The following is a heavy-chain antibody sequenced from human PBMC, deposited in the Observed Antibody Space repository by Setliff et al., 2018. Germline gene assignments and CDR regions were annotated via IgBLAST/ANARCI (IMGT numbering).Heavy chain of an antibody. CDR2: IYYSGTT. V-gene: IGHV4-39*01. J-gene: IGHJ6*03. CDR3: ARRPYQHYDSSGYSVNYYMDV. D-gene: IGHD3-22*01. Sequence: PSETLSLTCIVAGDSISNTGYYWGWIRQPPGKGLEWIGSIYYSGTTYYNPSVRSRVTISVDTSKNQFSLKLSSVTAADTAVYFCARRPYQHYDSSGYSVNYYMDVWGKGTTVTVSS. CDR1: GDSISNTGYY.